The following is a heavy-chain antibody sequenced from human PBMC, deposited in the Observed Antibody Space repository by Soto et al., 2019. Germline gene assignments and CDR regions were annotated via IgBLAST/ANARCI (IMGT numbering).Heavy chain of an antibody. V-gene: IGHV3-11*06. J-gene: IGHJ5*02. CDR1: GFTFSDYY. CDR2: ISSSSSYT. CDR3: ARNENWFDP. Sequence: TGGALRVSCAASGFTFSDYYMSWIRQAPGKGLEWVSYISSSSSYTNYADSVKGRFTISRDNAKNSLYLQMNSLRAEDTAVYYCARNENWFDPWGQGTLVTVSS.